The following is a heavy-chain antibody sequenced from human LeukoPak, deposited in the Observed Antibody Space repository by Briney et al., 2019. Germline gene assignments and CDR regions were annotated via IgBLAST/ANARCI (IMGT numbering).Heavy chain of an antibody. CDR2: INPISGGT. D-gene: IGHD3-3*01. CDR3: ARGPTLTIFGVVKRYWFDP. CDR1: GYTFTGYY. V-gene: IGHV1-2*02. J-gene: IGHJ5*02. Sequence: ASVKVSCKASGYTFTGYYMHWVRQAPGQGLEWMGWINPISGGTNYAQKFQGRVTMTRDTSISTAYMELSRLRSDDTAVYYCARGPTLTIFGVVKRYWFDPWGQGTLVTVSS.